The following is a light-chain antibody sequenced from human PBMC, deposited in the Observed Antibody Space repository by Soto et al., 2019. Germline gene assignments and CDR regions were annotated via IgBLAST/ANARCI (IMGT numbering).Light chain of an antibody. J-gene: IGKJ4*01. CDR3: QQYNNWLSST. Sequence: MVMAQSPATLSVSPGERATLSCRASQSVSSNLAWYQQKPGQAPRLLIYGASTRATGIPARFSGSGSGTEFTLTISSLQSEDFAVYYCQQYNNWLSSTFGGGTKVDIK. V-gene: IGKV3-15*01. CDR1: QSVSSN. CDR2: GAS.